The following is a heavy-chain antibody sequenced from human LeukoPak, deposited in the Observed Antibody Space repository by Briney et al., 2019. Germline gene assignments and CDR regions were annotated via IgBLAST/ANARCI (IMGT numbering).Heavy chain of an antibody. CDR2: INPSGGST. D-gene: IGHD1-1*01. CDR3: ARNVGSGLDY. J-gene: IGHJ4*02. CDR1: GYTFTSYG. Sequence: GASVKVSCKASGYTFTSYGISWVRQAPGQGLEWMGFINPSGGSTSYAQKFQGRVTMTRDTSTSAVYMELSSLRSEDTAMYYCARNVGSGLDYWGQGTLVTVSS. V-gene: IGHV1-46*01.